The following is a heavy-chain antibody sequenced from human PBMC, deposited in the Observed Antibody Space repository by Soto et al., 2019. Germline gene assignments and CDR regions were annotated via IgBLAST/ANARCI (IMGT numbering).Heavy chain of an antibody. D-gene: IGHD4-4*01. CDR3: GKVMTDYSKAVGDD. Sequence: EAQLLESGGGLVQPGESLRLSCATSGFTFASYAMTWVRQAPGKGLEWVSSITTGGINTHYADFVRGRFTISRDNSKNPVYLEMKTLSAEDTAVYYCGKVMTDYSKAVGDDWGQGTLVTVSS. V-gene: IGHV3-23*01. CDR1: GFTFASYA. CDR2: ITTGGINT. J-gene: IGHJ4*02.